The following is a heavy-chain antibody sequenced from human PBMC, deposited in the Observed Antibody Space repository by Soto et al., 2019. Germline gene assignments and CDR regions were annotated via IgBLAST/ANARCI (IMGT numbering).Heavy chain of an antibody. CDR1: GFTFSSYA. V-gene: IGHV3-23*01. J-gene: IGHJ4*02. CDR2: ISGSGGST. D-gene: IGHD1-26*01. CDR3: ARRGSGSYYDY. Sequence: EVQLLESGGGLVQPGGSLRLSCAASGFTFSSYAMRWVQAPVKGLEWVSAISGSGGSTYYADSVKGRFTISRDNSKNTLYLQMNSLRAEDTAVYYCARRGSGSYYDYWGQGTLVTVSS.